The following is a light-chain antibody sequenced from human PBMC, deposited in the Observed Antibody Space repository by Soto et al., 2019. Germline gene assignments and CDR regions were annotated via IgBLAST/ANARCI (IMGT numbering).Light chain of an antibody. V-gene: IGLV2-23*02. Sequence: QSALTQPASVSGSPGQSITISCTGTSSDVGSYDLVSWYQQHPGKAPKLMIYEFSKRPSGISNRFSGSTSGNTASLTISGLQAEDEADYYCCSYARSRSWVFGGGTKLTVL. CDR2: EFS. J-gene: IGLJ3*02. CDR1: SSDVGSYDL. CDR3: CSYARSRSWV.